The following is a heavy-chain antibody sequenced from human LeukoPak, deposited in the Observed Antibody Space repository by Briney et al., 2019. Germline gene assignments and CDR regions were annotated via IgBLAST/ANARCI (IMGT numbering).Heavy chain of an antibody. D-gene: IGHD5-12*01. CDR1: GGTFSSYA. J-gene: IGHJ4*02. Sequence: ASVKVSCKASGGTFSSYAISWVRQAPGQGLEWMGGIIPIFGTANYAQKFQGGVTITTDESTSTAYMELSSLRSEDTAVYYCASQSSGYDRFDYWGQGTLVTVSS. CDR3: ASQSSGYDRFDY. CDR2: IIPIFGTA. V-gene: IGHV1-69*05.